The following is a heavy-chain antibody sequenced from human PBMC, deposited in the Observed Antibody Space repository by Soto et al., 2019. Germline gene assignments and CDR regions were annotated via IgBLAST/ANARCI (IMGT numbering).Heavy chain of an antibody. J-gene: IGHJ4*02. CDR1: GFSLSTSKMC. Sequence: GPTLVNPTQTLTLTCTFSGFSLSTSKMCVSWIRQPPGKALEWLARICWDDDKYYNTSLKSRLTITKDTSKNQVVLTMTNMDPVDTATYYCARMYYYDSSGYSDYWGQGTLVTVSS. CDR3: ARMYYYDSSGYSDY. D-gene: IGHD3-22*01. V-gene: IGHV2-70*11. CDR2: ICWDDDK.